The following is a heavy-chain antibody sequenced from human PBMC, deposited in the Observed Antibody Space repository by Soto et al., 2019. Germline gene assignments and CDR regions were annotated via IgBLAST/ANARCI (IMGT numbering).Heavy chain of an antibody. J-gene: IGHJ5*02. D-gene: IGHD2-2*01. CDR1: GYTFTSYG. CDR3: ARAGGALSSLYCSSTSCYGWFDP. CDR2: ISAYNGNT. Sequence: ASVKVSCKASGYTFTSYGISWVRQAPGQGLEWMGWISAYNGNTNYAQKLQGRVTMTTDTSTSTAYMELRSLRSDDTAVYYCARAGGALSSLYCSSTSCYGWFDPWGQGTLVTVSS. V-gene: IGHV1-18*01.